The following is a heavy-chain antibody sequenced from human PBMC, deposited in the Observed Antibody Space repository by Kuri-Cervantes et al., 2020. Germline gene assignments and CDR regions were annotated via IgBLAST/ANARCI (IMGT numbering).Heavy chain of an antibody. V-gene: IGHV4-31*03. CDR2: IYYSGST. D-gene: IGHD3-22*01. Sequence: SETLSLTCTISGGSISSGGYYWSWIRQHPGKGLEWIGYIYYSGSTYYNPSLKSRVTISVDTSKNQFSLKLSSVTAADTAVYYCARGGDYYDSSGPTDTNWFDPWGQGTLVTVSS. J-gene: IGHJ5*02. CDR3: ARGGDYYDSSGPTDTNWFDP. CDR1: GGSISSGGYY.